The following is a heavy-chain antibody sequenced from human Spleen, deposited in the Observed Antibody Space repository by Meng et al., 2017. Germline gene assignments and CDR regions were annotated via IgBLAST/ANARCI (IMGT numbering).Heavy chain of an antibody. D-gene: IGHD2-15*01. J-gene: IGHJ6*02. Sequence: GESLKISCAASGFYFSNAWMSWVRQAPGKGLEWVSSISSSSSYIYYADSVKGRFTISRDNAKNSLYLQMNSLRAEDTALYYCATTPNGDCSGGSCYYYGMDVWGQGTTVTVSS. CDR1: GFYFSNAW. CDR3: ATTPNGDCSGGSCYYYGMDV. V-gene: IGHV3-21*04. CDR2: ISSSSSYI.